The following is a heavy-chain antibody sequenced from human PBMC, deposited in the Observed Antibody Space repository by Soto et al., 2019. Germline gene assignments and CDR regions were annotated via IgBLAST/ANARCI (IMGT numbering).Heavy chain of an antibody. CDR2: IYYSGST. J-gene: IGHJ4*02. CDR1: GGYISSYY. D-gene: IGHD3-16*01. V-gene: IGHV4-59*01. CDR3: ARAWGRVFDY. Sequence: QVQPQESGPGLLRPSETLSLTWTVSGGYISSYYWSWIRQPPGKGLEWIEYIYYSGSTNYNPSLKSRVTISVDTSKNQFSLKLSSVTAADTAVYYCARAWGRVFDYWGQGTLVTVSS.